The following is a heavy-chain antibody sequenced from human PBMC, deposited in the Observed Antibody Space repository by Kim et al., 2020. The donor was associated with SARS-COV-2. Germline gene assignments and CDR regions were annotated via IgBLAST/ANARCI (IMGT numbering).Heavy chain of an antibody. CDR2: SNSDWSST. V-gene: IGHV3-74*01. CDR1: GFTFSSYW. J-gene: IGHJ4*02. Sequence: GGSLRLSCAASGFTFSSYWMHWVRQAPGKGLVWVSRSNSDWSSTSYADSVKGRFTISRVNAKNTQYLQMNSLRAEDTAVYYCASDPLTYFYGSGSYPLWGQGTLVTVSS. CDR3: ASDPLTYFYGSGSYPL. D-gene: IGHD3-10*01.